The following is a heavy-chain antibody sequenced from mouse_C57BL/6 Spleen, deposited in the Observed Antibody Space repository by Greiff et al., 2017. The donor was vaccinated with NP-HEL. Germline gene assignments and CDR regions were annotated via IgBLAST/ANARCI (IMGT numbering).Heavy chain of an antibody. J-gene: IGHJ4*01. D-gene: IGHD1-1*01. Sequence: EVQLQESGAELVKPGASVKLSCTASGFNIKDYYMHWVKQRTEQGLEWIGRIDPEDGETKYAPKFQGKATITAETSSNTAYLQLSSLTSEDTAVYYCAGGSSPHYYAMDYWGQGTSVTVSS. CDR3: AGGSSPHYYAMDY. CDR1: GFNIKDYY. CDR2: IDPEDGET. V-gene: IGHV14-2*01.